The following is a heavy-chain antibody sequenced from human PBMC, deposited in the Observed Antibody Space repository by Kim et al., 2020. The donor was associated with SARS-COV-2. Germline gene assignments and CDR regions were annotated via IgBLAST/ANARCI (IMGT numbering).Heavy chain of an antibody. Sequence: GGSLRLSCEASGFSLSHYGVDWVRQAPGKGLEWVAVMPYDGSDKYYADSVKGRFIVSRDTSKNTVYLQMDSLRAEDTAVYYCVKQKLVNFLLDAFDFWG. J-gene: IGHJ3*01. CDR3: VKQKLVNFLLDAFDF. CDR1: GFSLSHYG. V-gene: IGHV3-30*18. D-gene: IGHD6-13*01. CDR2: MPYDGSDK.